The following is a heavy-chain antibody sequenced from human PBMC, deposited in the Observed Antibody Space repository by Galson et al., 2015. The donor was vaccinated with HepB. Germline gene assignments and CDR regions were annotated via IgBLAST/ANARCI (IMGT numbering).Heavy chain of an antibody. D-gene: IGHD3-22*01. CDR3: ARGGYDSSGYYYYYGMDV. CDR2: INPSGGST. CDR1: GYTFTSYH. J-gene: IGHJ6*02. V-gene: IGHV1-46*01. Sequence: SVKVSCKASGYTFTSYHMHWVRQAPGQGLEWMGIINPSGGSTSYAQKFQGRVTMTRDTSTSTVYMELSSLRSEDTAVYYCARGGYDSSGYYYYYGMDVWGQGTTVTVSS.